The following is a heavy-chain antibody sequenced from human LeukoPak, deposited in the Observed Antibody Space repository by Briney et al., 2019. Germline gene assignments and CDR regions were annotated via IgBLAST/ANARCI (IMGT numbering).Heavy chain of an antibody. V-gene: IGHV3-43*02. CDR1: GFTFDDYA. Sequence: PGGSLRLSCAASGFTFDDYAMHWVRQAPGKGLEWVSLISGDGGSTYYADSVKGRFTISRDNSKNSLYLQMNSLRTEDTALYYCAKDIPQRSYYDFWSGRAGDGMDVWGQGTTVTVSS. J-gene: IGHJ6*02. CDR2: ISGDGGST. CDR3: AKDIPQRSYYDFWSGRAGDGMDV. D-gene: IGHD3-3*01.